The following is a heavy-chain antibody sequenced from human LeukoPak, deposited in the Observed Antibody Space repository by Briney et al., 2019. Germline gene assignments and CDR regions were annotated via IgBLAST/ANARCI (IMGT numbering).Heavy chain of an antibody. D-gene: IGHD1-7*01. CDR2: IYYSGST. CDR3: ARGLELYPDAFDI. V-gene: IGHV4-59*01. J-gene: IGHJ3*02. CDR1: GGSISSYY. Sequence: SETLSLTCTVSGGSISSYYWSWIRQPPGKGLEWIGYIYYSGSTNYSPSLKSRVTISVDTSKNQFSLKLSSVTAADTAVYYCARGLELYPDAFDIWGQGTMVTVSS.